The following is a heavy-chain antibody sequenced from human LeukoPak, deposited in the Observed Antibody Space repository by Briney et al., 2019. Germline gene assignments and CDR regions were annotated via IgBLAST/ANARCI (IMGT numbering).Heavy chain of an antibody. V-gene: IGHV5-51*01. CDR2: IYPGDSDT. Sequence: GESLKISCKGSGYSFTSYWIGWVRQMPGKGLEWMGIIYPGDSDTRYSPSFQGQVTISADKSISTAYLQWSSLKASDTAMYYCARPAYCSGSSCNPMPPDYWGQGTLVTVSS. CDR3: ARPAYCSGSSCNPMPPDY. J-gene: IGHJ4*02. D-gene: IGHD2-15*01. CDR1: GYSFTSYW.